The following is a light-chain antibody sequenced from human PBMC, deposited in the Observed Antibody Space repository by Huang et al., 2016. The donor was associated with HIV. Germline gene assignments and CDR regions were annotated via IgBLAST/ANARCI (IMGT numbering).Light chain of an antibody. CDR3: QQYNKWPRT. CDR2: GAS. V-gene: IGKV3-15*01. Sequence: EIVMTQSPATLSVSPGERATLSCRASESVAANLAWYQQIPCQTPRLLIHGASTRATDIPARFSGSGSGTEFTLTISSLQSEDFAVYYCQQYNKWPRTFGQGTKVEI. J-gene: IGKJ1*01. CDR1: ESVAAN.